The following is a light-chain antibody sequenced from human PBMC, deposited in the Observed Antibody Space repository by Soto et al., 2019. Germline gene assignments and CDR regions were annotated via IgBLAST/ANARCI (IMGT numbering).Light chain of an antibody. CDR3: GAWDGRLSAYV. CDR1: SSNIGGNS. J-gene: IGLJ1*01. CDR2: DDD. Sequence: QSVMTQPPSVSAAPGQRVTISCSGSSSNIGGNSVSWYQQLPGTAPKLLIYDDDKRPSGIPDRFSGSKSGTSATLGITGFQTGDEADYYCGAWDGRLSAYVFGTGTQLTVL. V-gene: IGLV1-51*01.